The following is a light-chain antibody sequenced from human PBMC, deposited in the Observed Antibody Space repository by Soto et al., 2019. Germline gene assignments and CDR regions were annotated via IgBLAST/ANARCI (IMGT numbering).Light chain of an antibody. J-gene: IGKJ1*01. CDR1: QSVSGNS. V-gene: IGKV3-20*01. Sequence: IVLTQSPGTLSLSPGERAILSCRASQSVSGNSLAWYQQKPGQAPRLLIYAASNRATGIPDRFSGSGSGTYFPLTINRLQPEDLAVYFCQQCGGSPPTFGRGTKVDIK. CDR3: QQCGGSPPT. CDR2: AAS.